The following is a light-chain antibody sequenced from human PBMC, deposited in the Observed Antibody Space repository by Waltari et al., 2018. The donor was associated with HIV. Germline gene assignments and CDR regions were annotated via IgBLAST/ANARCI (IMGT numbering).Light chain of an antibody. V-gene: IGLV1-47*01. CDR3: AAWDDSLGGLWV. Sequence: QSVLTQPPSASETPGQRVTISCSGSSSNIGSNFVYWYQQLPGTAPKLLIYGNNQRTSGVPDRFSGSRSGTSASLAISGLRSEDEADYYCAAWDDSLGGLWVFGGGTKLTVL. CDR1: SSNIGSNF. J-gene: IGLJ3*02. CDR2: GNN.